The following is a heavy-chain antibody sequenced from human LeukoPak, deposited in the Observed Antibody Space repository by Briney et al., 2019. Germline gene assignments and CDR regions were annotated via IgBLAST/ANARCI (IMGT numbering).Heavy chain of an antibody. CDR2: ISYDGSNK. Sequence: GGSLRLSCAASGFTFSSYAMHWARQAPGKGLEWVAVISYDGSNKYYADSVKGRFTISRDNSENTLYLQMNSLRGEDTAVYYCARDGYSGSYYRLYYFFMDVWGKGTTVTVSS. CDR1: GFTFSSYA. V-gene: IGHV3-30*04. J-gene: IGHJ6*03. CDR3: ARDGYSGSYYRLYYFFMDV. D-gene: IGHD1-26*01.